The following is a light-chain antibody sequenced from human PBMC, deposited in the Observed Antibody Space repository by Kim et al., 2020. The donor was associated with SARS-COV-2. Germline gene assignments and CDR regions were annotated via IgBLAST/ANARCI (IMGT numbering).Light chain of an antibody. Sequence: DIVMTQSPDSLAVSLGERATINCKSSQSLLYSSTNKNYLAWYQQKSEQPPKLLIYWASTRESGVPDRFSGSGSGTDFTLTISSLQAEDVAVYHCQQYYRTPYTFGQGTKLEI. CDR3: QQYYRTPYT. J-gene: IGKJ2*01. V-gene: IGKV4-1*01. CDR1: QSLLYSSTNKNY. CDR2: WAS.